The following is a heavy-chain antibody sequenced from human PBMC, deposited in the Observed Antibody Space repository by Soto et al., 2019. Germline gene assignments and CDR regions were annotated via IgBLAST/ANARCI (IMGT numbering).Heavy chain of an antibody. V-gene: IGHV3-30*04. CDR1: GFAFNIYA. CDR2: ISHDGTNR. D-gene: IGHD3-10*01. Sequence: GGSLRLSCEASGFAFNIYAMHWVRQAPGMGLEWLAVISHDGTNRYYADSVKGRVTISRDNSKSTVFVQMNSLGFEDTAVYYCVRSSGVPNPDFAYWGQGALVNVSS. J-gene: IGHJ4*02. CDR3: VRSSGVPNPDFAY.